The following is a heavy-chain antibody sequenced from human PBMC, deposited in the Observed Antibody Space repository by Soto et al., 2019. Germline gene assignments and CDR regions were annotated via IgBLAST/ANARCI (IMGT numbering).Heavy chain of an antibody. CDR1: GFTFSSYA. Sequence: HPGGSLRLSCAASGFTFSSYAMHWVRQAPGKGLEWVAVISYDGSNKYYADSVKGRFTISRDNSKNTLYLQMNSLRAEDTAVYYCARDSFWGSYYYYYGMDVWGQGTTVTVSS. J-gene: IGHJ6*02. V-gene: IGHV3-30-3*01. D-gene: IGHD3-16*01. CDR3: ARDSFWGSYYYYYGMDV. CDR2: ISYDGSNK.